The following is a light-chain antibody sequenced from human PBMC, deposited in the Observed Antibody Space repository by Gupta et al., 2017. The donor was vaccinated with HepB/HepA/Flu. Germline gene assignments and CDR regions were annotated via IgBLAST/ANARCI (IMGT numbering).Light chain of an antibody. Sequence: DIQITQSPSSLSASVGDRVTITCRASQSITNYLNWYQQKLGKAPKLLIHAASRMQSGVPSRFSGSGSGTDFTLTISSLQPEDFATYYCQQTYTTPWTFGQGTKVEIK. J-gene: IGKJ1*01. CDR1: QSITNY. CDR3: QQTYTTPWT. CDR2: AAS. V-gene: IGKV1-39*01.